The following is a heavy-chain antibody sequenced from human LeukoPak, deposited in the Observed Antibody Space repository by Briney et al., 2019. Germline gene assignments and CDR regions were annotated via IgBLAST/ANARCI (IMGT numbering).Heavy chain of an antibody. CDR3: ARGKNWNDMTFDY. CDR2: IIPIFGTA. J-gene: IGHJ4*02. D-gene: IGHD1-1*01. CDR1: GGTFSSYA. V-gene: IGHV1-69*06. Sequence: SVKVSCKTSGGTFSSYAISCVRQAPGQELEWIGGIIPIFGTANSAQKFQGRVTITADKSTSTAYMELSSLRSEDTAVYYCARGKNWNDMTFDYWGEGTLVTVS.